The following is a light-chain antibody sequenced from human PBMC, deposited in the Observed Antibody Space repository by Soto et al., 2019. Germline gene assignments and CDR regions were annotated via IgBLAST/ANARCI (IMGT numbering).Light chain of an antibody. CDR2: AAS. Sequence: DIQLTQSPSFLSASVGDRVTITCRASQGISSSLAWYQQKPGKAPKLLIYAASTLQFGVPSRFSCSGSGTEFTLTISSLQPEDFVTYYCQQLNSYPRTFGQGTKVEIK. CDR3: QQLNSYPRT. J-gene: IGKJ1*01. CDR1: QGISSS. V-gene: IGKV1-9*01.